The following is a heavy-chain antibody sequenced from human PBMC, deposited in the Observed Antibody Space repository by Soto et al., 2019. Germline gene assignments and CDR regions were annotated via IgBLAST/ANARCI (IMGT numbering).Heavy chain of an antibody. V-gene: IGHV1-69*01. CDR3: ARVSCSGGSCYSFDY. CDR1: GGTFSSYA. J-gene: IGHJ4*02. Sequence: QVQLVQAGAEVKKPGSSVKVSCKASGGTFSSYAISWVRQAPGQGLEWMGGIIPIFGTANYAQKFQGRVTIAADESTSTADMELSSRRSEDTAVYYCARVSCSGGSCYSFDYWGQGTLVTVSS. D-gene: IGHD2-15*01. CDR2: IIPIFGTA.